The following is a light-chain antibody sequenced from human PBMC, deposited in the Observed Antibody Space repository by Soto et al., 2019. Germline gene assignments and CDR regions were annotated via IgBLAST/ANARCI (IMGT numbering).Light chain of an antibody. CDR2: EVS. CDR3: SSYAGSIWV. Sequence: QSVLTQPPSASGSPGQSVTNSCTGTSSDVGGYNYVSWYQQNPGKAPKLMIYEVSKRPSGVPDRFSGSKSGNTASLTVSGLQAEDEADYYCSSYAGSIWVFGGGTKVTVL. J-gene: IGLJ3*02. V-gene: IGLV2-8*01. CDR1: SSDVGGYNY.